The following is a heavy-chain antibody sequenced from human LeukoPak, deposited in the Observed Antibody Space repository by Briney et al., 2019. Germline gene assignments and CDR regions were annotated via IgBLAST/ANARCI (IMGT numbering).Heavy chain of an antibody. CDR1: GFTFSNYW. D-gene: IGHD3-9*01. CDR2: TNQDGSYT. V-gene: IGHV3-7*03. CDR3: ANILALGGRAQQADY. J-gene: IGHJ4*02. Sequence: GGSLRLSCVASGFTFSNYWLSWVRQAPGKGLEWVANTNQDGSYTTYLDSVKGRFTISRDNSKNTLYLQMNSLRAEDTAVYYCANILALGGRAQQADYWGQGTLVTVSS.